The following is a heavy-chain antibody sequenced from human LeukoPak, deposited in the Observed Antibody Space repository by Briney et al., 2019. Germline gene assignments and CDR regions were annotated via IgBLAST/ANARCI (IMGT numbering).Heavy chain of an antibody. CDR3: ARVEIFGVVIHDY. J-gene: IGHJ4*02. Sequence: GGSLRLSCGFSGFTFSSYWMSWVRQAPGKGLEWVANINQDGSENYYVDSVKGRFTISRDNAKNSLYLQMNSLRVEDTAVYYCARVEIFGVVIHDYWGQGTLVTVSS. D-gene: IGHD3-3*01. CDR2: INQDGSEN. CDR1: GFTFSSYW. V-gene: IGHV3-7*01.